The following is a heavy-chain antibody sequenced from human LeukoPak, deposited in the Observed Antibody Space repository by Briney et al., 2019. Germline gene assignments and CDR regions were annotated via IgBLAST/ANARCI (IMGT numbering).Heavy chain of an antibody. CDR3: ASAHTNNWYHFDY. D-gene: IGHD6-13*01. V-gene: IGHV3-13*01. J-gene: IGHJ4*02. Sequence: HSGGSLRLSCAASGFTFSSYDMPWFRQITGKGLEWVSAIGAAGATYYPASVKGRFTISRENAKNSLYLQMNSLRAGDTAVYYCASAHTNNWYHFDYWGQGILVTVSP. CDR1: GFTFSSYD. CDR2: IGAAGAT.